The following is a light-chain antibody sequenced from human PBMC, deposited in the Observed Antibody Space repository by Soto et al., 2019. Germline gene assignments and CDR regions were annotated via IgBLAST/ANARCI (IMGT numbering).Light chain of an antibody. CDR2: LETSGSY. CDR1: SGHSNYI. CDR3: ETWDSSTQV. J-gene: IGLJ2*01. Sequence: QSVLTQSSSASGSLGPSVKFTCTLSSGHSNYIITWHQQQPGQAPRYLMKLETSGSYNQGSVVPDRFSCSSAGADRYLTIAILQSEDEADYYCETWDSSTQVFGGGTKLTVL. V-gene: IGLV4-60*03.